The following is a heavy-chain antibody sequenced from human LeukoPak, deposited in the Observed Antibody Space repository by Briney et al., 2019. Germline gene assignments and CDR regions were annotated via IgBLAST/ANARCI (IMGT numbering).Heavy chain of an antibody. CDR3: ASGLGVVVVPAALNAFDI. CDR1: GFTFSSYW. V-gene: IGHV3-7*01. Sequence: AGGSLRLSCAASGFTFSSYWMSWVRQAPGKGLEWVANIKQDGSEKYYVDSVKGRFTISRDNAKNSLYLQMNSLRAEDTAVYYCASGLGVVVVPAALNAFDIWGQGTMVTVSS. CDR2: IKQDGSEK. J-gene: IGHJ3*02. D-gene: IGHD2-2*01.